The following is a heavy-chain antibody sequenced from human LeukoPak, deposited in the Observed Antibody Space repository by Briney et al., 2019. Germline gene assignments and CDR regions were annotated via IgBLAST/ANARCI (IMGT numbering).Heavy chain of an antibody. CDR3: ARSMLGATHYYYYYMDV. D-gene: IGHD1-26*01. CDR1: GYTFINYG. J-gene: IGHJ6*03. Sequence: AASVKVSCKASGYTFINYGISWVRQAPGQGLEWMGWISTYNGNTHYARRFQGRATMTTDTSTSPAYMELRSLRSDDTAMYYCARSMLGATHYYYYYMDVWGKGTTVTVSS. CDR2: ISTYNGNT. V-gene: IGHV1-18*01.